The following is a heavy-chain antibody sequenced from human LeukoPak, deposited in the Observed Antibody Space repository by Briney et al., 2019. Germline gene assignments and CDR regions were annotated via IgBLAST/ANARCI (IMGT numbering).Heavy chain of an antibody. J-gene: IGHJ4*02. CDR3: AKTVTTELHGFDY. CDR2: SNPNSGDT. Sequence: GASVKVSCKASGYTFTGHFIHWVRQAPGQGLEWMGWSNPNSGDTNYAQKFQGRVTMTRDTSISTAYMELSRLRSDDTAVYYCAKTVTTELHGFDYWGQGTLVTVSS. V-gene: IGHV1-2*02. D-gene: IGHD4-17*01. CDR1: GYTFTGHF.